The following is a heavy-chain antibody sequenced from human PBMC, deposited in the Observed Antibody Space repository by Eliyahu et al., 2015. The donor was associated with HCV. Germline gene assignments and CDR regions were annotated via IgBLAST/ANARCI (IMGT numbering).Heavy chain of an antibody. Sequence: QVQLVESGGDVVQPGXSRXLSCXISGFTFGTAALHWVRQAPGKGLEWVAVISHDGGNDYYVDSVKGRFTSSRDNSKNTLYLQMSSLRVEDTAVYYCAKTNNHYYYGMDVWGQGTTVTVSS. J-gene: IGHJ6*02. D-gene: IGHD1/OR15-1a*01. CDR1: GFTFGTAA. CDR3: AKTNNHYYYGMDV. CDR2: ISHDGGND. V-gene: IGHV3-30*18.